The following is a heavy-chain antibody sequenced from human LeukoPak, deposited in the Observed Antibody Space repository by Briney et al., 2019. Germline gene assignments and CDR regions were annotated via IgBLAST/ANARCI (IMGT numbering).Heavy chain of an antibody. CDR1: GYTFTGYY. CDR2: IIPIFGTA. D-gene: IGHD3-3*01. CDR3: ARDHHYDFWSGYYQHYYYYMDV. V-gene: IGHV1-69*13. J-gene: IGHJ6*03. Sequence: PVKVSCKASGYTFTGYYMHWVRQAPGQGLEWMGGIIPIFGTANYAQKFQGRVTITADESTSTAYMELSSLRSEDTAVYYCARDHHYDFWSGYYQHYYYYMDVWGKGTTVTVSS.